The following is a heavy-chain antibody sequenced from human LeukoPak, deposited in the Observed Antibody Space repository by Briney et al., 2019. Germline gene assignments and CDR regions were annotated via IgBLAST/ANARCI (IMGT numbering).Heavy chain of an antibody. V-gene: IGHV1-8*01. CDR3: ARGVGCSGGSCFDY. CDR1: GYTFTSYD. Sequence: ASVKVSCKASGYTFTSYDINWVRQATGQGLEWMGWMNPNSGNTGYAQKFQGRVTMTRNTSISTAYMELSSLRSEDTAVYYCARGVGCSGGSCFDYWGQGTLVTVSS. J-gene: IGHJ4*02. D-gene: IGHD2-15*01. CDR2: MNPNSGNT.